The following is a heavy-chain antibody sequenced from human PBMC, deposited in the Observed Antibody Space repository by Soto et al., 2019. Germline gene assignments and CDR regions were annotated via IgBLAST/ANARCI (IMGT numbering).Heavy chain of an antibody. CDR1: GFTFSSYG. V-gene: IGHV3-33*01. D-gene: IGHD6-19*01. CDR2: IWYDGSNK. J-gene: IGHJ6*02. CDR3: ARARDSSGYRGYYYYGMDV. Sequence: GGSLRLSCAASGFTFSSYGMHWVRQAPGKGLEWVAVIWYDGSNKYYADSVKGRFTISRDNSKNTLYLQMNSLRAEDTAVYYCARARDSSGYRGYYYYGMDVWGQGTTVTVSS.